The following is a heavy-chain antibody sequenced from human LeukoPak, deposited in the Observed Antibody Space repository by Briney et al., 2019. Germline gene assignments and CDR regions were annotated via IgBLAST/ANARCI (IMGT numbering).Heavy chain of an antibody. CDR2: INPNSGGT. J-gene: IGHJ4*02. Sequence: ASVKVSCKASGYTFTGYYMHWVRQAPGQGLEWMGWINPNSGGTNYAQKFQGRVTMTGDTSISTAYMELSRLRSDDTAVYYCARPRMEGGLDGHWGQGTLVTVSS. V-gene: IGHV1-2*02. CDR1: GYTFTGYY. CDR3: ARPRMEGGLDGH. D-gene: IGHD3-16*01.